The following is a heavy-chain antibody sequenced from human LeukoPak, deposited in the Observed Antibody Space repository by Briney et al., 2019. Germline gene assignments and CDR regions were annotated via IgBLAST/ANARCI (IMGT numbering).Heavy chain of an antibody. J-gene: IGHJ4*02. CDR3: AKTLGSRGYSYGNDY. CDR2: ISGSGGST. Sequence: PGGSLRLSCAASGFTFSSYAMSWVRQAPGKGLEWVSAISGSGGSTYNADSVKGRFTISRDNSKNTLYLQMNSLRAEDTAVYYCAKTLGSRGYSYGNDYWGQGTLVTVSS. V-gene: IGHV3-23*01. CDR1: GFTFSSYA. D-gene: IGHD5-18*01.